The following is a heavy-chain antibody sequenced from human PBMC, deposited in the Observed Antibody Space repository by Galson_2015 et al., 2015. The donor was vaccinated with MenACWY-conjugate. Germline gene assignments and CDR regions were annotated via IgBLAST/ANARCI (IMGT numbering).Heavy chain of an antibody. CDR3: ARTAGSVPP. V-gene: IGHV3-21*01. CDR1: GFTFSSFS. CDR2: ISATSATI. J-gene: IGHJ5*02. Sequence: SLRLSCAASGFTFSSFSMNWVRQAPGKGLEWVLSISATSATIYYADSVEGRFTISRDNAKNSLYLRMNSLRAEDTAVYYCARTAGSVPPWGLGTLVTVSS. D-gene: IGHD6-13*01.